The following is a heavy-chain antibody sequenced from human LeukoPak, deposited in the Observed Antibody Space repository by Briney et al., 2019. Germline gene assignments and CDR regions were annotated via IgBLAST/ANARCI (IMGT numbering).Heavy chain of an antibody. D-gene: IGHD6-6*01. CDR3: AKGVATRPLYYFDD. J-gene: IGHJ4*01. CDR1: GFTFSSYA. V-gene: IGHV3-23*01. Sequence: GGSLRLSCAASGFTFSSYAMSWVRQAPGKGLEWVSVISGSGASTYNAASVKGRFTISRDNSKNTLYLQTNSLRAEDTAVYSCAKGVATRPLYYFDDWGQGTLVTVSS. CDR2: ISGSGAST.